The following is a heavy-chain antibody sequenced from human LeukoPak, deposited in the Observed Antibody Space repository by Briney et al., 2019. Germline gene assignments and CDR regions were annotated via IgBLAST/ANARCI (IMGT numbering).Heavy chain of an antibody. V-gene: IGHV1-2*02. D-gene: IGHD6-6*01. CDR1: GYTFTGYY. CDR2: IYPYSGDT. CDR3: ARDRNSGSSLDI. J-gene: IGHJ3*02. Sequence: ASVKVSCKASGYTFTGYYIHWVRQAPGQGLELMGLIYPYSGDTNYAQNFQGRVTMTRDTSISTAYMELSSLRSDDTAVYYCARDRNSGSSLDIWGQGTMLTVSS.